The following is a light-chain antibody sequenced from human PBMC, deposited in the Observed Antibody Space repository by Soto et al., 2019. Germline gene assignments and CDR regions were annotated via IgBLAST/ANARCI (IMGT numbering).Light chain of an antibody. V-gene: IGKV1-5*03. J-gene: IGKJ1*01. CDR3: QQYNNYSWT. CDR1: QSISIW. CDR2: KAS. Sequence: DIQMTQSPSTLSASVGDRVAITCRASQSISIWLAWYQQKPGKAPKLLIYKASSLESGVPSRFSGSGSGTEVTLTISSLQPDDVATYYCQQYNNYSWTFGQGTKVEIK.